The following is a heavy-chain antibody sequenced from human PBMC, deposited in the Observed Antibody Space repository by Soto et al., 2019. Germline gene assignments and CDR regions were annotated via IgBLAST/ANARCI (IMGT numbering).Heavy chain of an antibody. D-gene: IGHD3-10*01. CDR2: ISSDGSTT. V-gene: IGHV3-74*01. CDR3: ARGLSGNWFDP. CDR1: GFTFSSYW. Sequence: EVQLMESGGGLVQPGGSLRLSCAASGFTFSSYWMHWVRRAPGKGLVWVSGISSDGSTTSYADSVKGRFTISRDNAKNTLYLQMNSLRAEDTAVYDCARGLSGNWFDPWGQGTLVTVSS. J-gene: IGHJ5*02.